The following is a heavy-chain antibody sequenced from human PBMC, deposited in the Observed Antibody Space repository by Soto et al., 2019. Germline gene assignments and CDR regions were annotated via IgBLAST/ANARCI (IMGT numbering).Heavy chain of an antibody. J-gene: IGHJ4*02. Sequence: EVQLVESGGGLVKPGGSLRLSCAASGFTFSSYTMHWVRQAPGKGLEWVASITSRGIYIYYADSVRGRFTISRDNAKNSLYLQMNSMSAEDPAVSYCERGRNTSSEVLHLDHWGQGTLVTVSS. CDR1: GFTFSSYT. D-gene: IGHD2-2*01. V-gene: IGHV3-21*01. CDR2: ITSRGIYI. CDR3: ERGRNTSSEVLHLDH.